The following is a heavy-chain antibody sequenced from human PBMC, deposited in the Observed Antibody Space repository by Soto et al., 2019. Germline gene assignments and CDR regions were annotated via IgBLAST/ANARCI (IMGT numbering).Heavy chain of an antibody. CDR1: GFTFDDYA. CDR3: TKDKIAAAGPVGFRVYFDY. CDR2: ISWNSGSI. V-gene: IGHV3-9*01. Sequence: EVQLVESGGGLVQPGRSLRLSCAASGFTFDDYAMHWVRQAPGKGLEWVSGISWNSGSIGYADSVKGRFTISRDNAKKSLYLQMNSLRAEDTALYYCTKDKIAAAGPVGFRVYFDYWGQGTLVTVSS. D-gene: IGHD6-13*01. J-gene: IGHJ4*02.